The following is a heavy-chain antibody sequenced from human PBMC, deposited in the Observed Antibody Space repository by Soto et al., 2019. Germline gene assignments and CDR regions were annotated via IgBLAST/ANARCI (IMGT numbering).Heavy chain of an antibody. CDR1: GFVFDNAW. Sequence: EAQLVESGGGLVKPGGSLRLSCAASGFVFDNAWMNWVRQAPGKGLEWVGRIKSKTDGGTTDYAAPVKGRFTISRDDSRNTLYLQMNSLNTEHTAVYYCTTGYRSGWYIGYWGQGTLVTVSS. CDR3: TTGYRSGWYIGY. D-gene: IGHD6-19*01. CDR2: IKSKTDGGTT. J-gene: IGHJ4*02. V-gene: IGHV3-15*01.